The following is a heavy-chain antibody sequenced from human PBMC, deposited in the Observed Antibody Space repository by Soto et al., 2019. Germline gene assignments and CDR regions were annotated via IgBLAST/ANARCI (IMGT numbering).Heavy chain of an antibody. V-gene: IGHV4-4*02. CDR1: VDSMTRRVW. CDR3: ARKAWVRFDY. D-gene: IGHD7-27*01. Sequence: PSQSLSLTCTVSVDSMTRRVWWTWVRQPPGKGLEWIGEVFHTGNTNYNPSLKSRVTMSVDESTNEFSLKVTSVTAADTAIYYCARKAWVRFDYWGQGALVTVSS. CDR2: VFHTGNT. J-gene: IGHJ4*02.